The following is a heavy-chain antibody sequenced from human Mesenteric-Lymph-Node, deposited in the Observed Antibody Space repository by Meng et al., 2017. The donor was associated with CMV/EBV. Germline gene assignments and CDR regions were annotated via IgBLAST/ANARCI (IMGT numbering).Heavy chain of an antibody. V-gene: IGHV3-53*01. CDR1: GFSVSSNY. CDR2: IYSGGST. CDR3: ARDLVDTAMIYSFDS. J-gene: IGHJ4*02. Sequence: GESLKISCAASGFSVSSNYLSWVRQAPGKGLEWVSVIYSGGSTYYADSVKGRLTISRDNAKNSLYLQMNSLRAEDTAVYYCARDLVDTAMIYSFDSWGQGTLVTVSS. D-gene: IGHD5-18*01.